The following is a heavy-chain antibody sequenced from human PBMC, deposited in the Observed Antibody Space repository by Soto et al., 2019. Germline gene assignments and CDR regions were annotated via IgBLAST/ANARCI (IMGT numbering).Heavy chain of an antibody. J-gene: IGHJ6*02. CDR2: IYYSGST. V-gene: IGHV4-59*01. D-gene: IGHD3-9*01. CDR3: ARDRRYFDWPDYYYYYGMDV. Sequence: PSETLSLTCTVSGGSISSYYWSWIRQPPGKGLEWIGYIYYSGSTNYNPSLKSRVTISVDTSKNQFSLKLSSVTAADTAVYYCARDRRYFDWPDYYYYYGMDVWGQGTTVTVSS. CDR1: GGSISSYY.